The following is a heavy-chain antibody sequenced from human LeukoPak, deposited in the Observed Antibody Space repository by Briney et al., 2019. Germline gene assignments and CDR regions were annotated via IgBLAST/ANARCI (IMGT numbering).Heavy chain of an antibody. Sequence: SETLSLTCTVSGGSVSSGSYYWSWIRQPPGKGLEWIGYIYYSGSTNYNPSLKSRVTISVDTSKNQFSLKLSSVTAADTAVYYCARGSAYSPLRACVDYWGQGTLVTVSS. CDR3: ARGSAYSPLRACVDY. V-gene: IGHV4-61*01. D-gene: IGHD4-11*01. CDR1: GGSVSSGSYY. J-gene: IGHJ4*02. CDR2: IYYSGST.